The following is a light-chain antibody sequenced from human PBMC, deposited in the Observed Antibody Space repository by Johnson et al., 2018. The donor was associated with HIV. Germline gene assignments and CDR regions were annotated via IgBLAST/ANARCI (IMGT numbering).Light chain of an antibody. Sequence: QSVLTQPPSVSAAPGQKVTISCYGSSSNIGNNYVSWYQQLPGTAPKLLIYENNKRPSGIPDRFSGSKSGTSATLGITGLWPEDEAGYYCLAWDRPESLGEVFGTGTKVTVL. CDR2: ENN. J-gene: IGLJ1*01. CDR3: LAWDRPESLGEV. CDR1: SSNIGNNY. V-gene: IGLV1-41*01.